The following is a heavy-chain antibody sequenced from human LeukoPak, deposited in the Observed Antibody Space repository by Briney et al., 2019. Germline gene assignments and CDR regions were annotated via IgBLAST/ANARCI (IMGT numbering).Heavy chain of an antibody. V-gene: IGHV1-24*01. J-gene: IGHJ4*02. CDR2: FDPEDGET. CDR1: GYTLTELS. CDR3: ATKRYVWGSYRQVGSNYFDY. D-gene: IGHD3-16*02. Sequence: GASVKVSCKVSGYTLTELSMHWVRQAPGKELEWMGGFDPEDGETIYAQKFQGRVTMTEDTSTDTAYMELSSLRSEDTAVYYCATKRYVWGSYRQVGSNYFDYWGQGTLVTVSS.